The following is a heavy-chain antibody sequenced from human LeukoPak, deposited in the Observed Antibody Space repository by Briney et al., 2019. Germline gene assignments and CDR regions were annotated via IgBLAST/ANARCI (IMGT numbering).Heavy chain of an antibody. D-gene: IGHD3-3*01. CDR2: ISYEGGNK. J-gene: IGHJ4*02. CDR3: ARGAGYYDFWSGYFDY. CDR1: GFTFSSYG. Sequence: PGGSLRLSCAASGFTFSSYGMHWVRQAPGKGLEWVAVISYEGGNKYYADSVKGRFTISRNNSKTSLYLQINSLRAEDTAVYYCARGAGYYDFWSGYFDYWGQGTLVTVSS. V-gene: IGHV3-30*19.